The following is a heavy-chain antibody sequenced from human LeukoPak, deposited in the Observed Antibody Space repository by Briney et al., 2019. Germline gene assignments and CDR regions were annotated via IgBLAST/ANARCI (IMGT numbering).Heavy chain of an antibody. CDR1: GITFSNYW. CDR3: ATGPGIGYAFDI. V-gene: IGHV3-7*01. CDR2: INPDGSEK. Sequence: PGGPLRLSCAASGITFSNYWMSWVRQAPGKGLEWVANINPDGSEKNYAHSVKGRFTISRDNAKNSLSLQMNSLRAEDMAVYYCATGPGIGYAFDIWGQGRMVTVSS. J-gene: IGHJ3*02. D-gene: IGHD3-10*01.